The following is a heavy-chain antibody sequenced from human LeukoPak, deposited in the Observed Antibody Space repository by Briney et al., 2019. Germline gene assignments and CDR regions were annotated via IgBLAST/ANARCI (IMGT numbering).Heavy chain of an antibody. CDR2: INPNSGDT. V-gene: IGHV1-2*02. Sequence: ASVKVSCKASGYTFTGYYMHWVRQAPGQGLEWMGWINPNSGDTNHPQKFHGRVTMTTDTSISTAYMELSRLTSDDTAVYYCARDSGTVGAGTLDYWGQGTLVTVSS. CDR1: GYTFTGYY. D-gene: IGHD1-26*01. CDR3: ARDSGTVGAGTLDY. J-gene: IGHJ4*02.